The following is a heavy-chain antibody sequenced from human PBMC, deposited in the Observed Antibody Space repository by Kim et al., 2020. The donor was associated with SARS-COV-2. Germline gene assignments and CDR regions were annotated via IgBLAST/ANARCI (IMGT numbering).Heavy chain of an antibody. CDR3: TTDDLTSSSGSYYRYYYYYGMDV. Sequence: GGSLRLSCAASGFTFSNAWMSWVRQAPGKGLEWVGRIKSKTDGGTTDYAANVKGRFTISRDDSKNTLYLQMNSLKTEDTAVYYCTTDDLTSSSGSYYRYYYYYGMDVWGQGTTVTVSS. CDR1: GFTFSNAW. J-gene: IGHJ6*02. CDR2: IKSKTDGGTT. V-gene: IGHV3-15*01. D-gene: IGHD1-26*01.